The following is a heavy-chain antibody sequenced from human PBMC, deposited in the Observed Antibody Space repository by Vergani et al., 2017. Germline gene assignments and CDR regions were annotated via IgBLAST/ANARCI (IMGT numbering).Heavy chain of an antibody. CDR2: IYYSWST. Sequence: QLQLQESGPGLVKPSATLSLPCSVSGASIRSSNYYWGWIRQPPGKGLEWIASIYYSWSTYYNPSLKSRVTISVDTSKNQFSLKLSSVTAADTAVYFCARHSTVEWLVKLGWIDPWGQGILVTVSS. CDR1: GASIRSSNYY. D-gene: IGHD6-19*01. CDR3: ARHSTVEWLVKLGWIDP. J-gene: IGHJ5*02. V-gene: IGHV4-39*01.